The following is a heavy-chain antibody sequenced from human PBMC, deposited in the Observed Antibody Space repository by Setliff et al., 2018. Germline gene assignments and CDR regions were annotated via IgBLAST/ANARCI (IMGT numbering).Heavy chain of an antibody. CDR2: IGGDGTLK. CDR1: GFPFSDYW. V-gene: IGHV3-7*01. D-gene: IGHD6-19*01. J-gene: IGHJ4*02. Sequence: LRLSCVASGFPFSDYWMSWVRHAPGKGLEWLANIGGDGTLKYYADSVKGRFTISRDNTKNSLYLQVNSLRAEDTAVYYCARGVLTVSGLYFDYWGQGTLVTVSS. CDR3: ARGVLTVSGLYFDY.